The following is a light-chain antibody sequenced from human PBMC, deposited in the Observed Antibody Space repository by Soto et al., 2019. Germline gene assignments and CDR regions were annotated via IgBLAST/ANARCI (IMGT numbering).Light chain of an antibody. CDR3: CSYAGSYILAV. Sequence: QSVLTQPPSASGTPGQGVRISCSGSNSNIGSNYVYWYQQHPGKAPKLMIYDVTKRPSGVPDRFSGSKSGNSASLTISGLQAEDEADYYCCSYAGSYILAVFGGGTKLTVL. CDR2: DVT. J-gene: IGLJ3*02. CDR1: NSNIGSNY. V-gene: IGLV2-11*01.